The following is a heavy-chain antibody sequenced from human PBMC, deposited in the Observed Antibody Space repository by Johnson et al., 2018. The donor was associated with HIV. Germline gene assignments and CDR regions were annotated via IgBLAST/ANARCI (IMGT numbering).Heavy chain of an antibody. CDR1: GFTVSSNC. CDR2: IYSDDST. Sequence: VQLVESGGGLIQPGGSLRLSCAASGFTVSSNCMTWVRQAPGKGLEWVSVIYSDDSTYYADSVKGRFTISRDNSKNTLFLQMNRLRVEDTAVYYCAKPVQYYYDSSGYYSDAFDIWGQGTMVTVSS. CDR3: AKPVQYYYDSSGYYSDAFDI. J-gene: IGHJ3*02. D-gene: IGHD3-22*01. V-gene: IGHV3-53*01.